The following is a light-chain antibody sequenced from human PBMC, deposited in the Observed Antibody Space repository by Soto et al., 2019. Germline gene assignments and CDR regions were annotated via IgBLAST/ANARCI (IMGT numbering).Light chain of an antibody. CDR2: TAS. V-gene: IGKV3-15*01. CDR3: HQYNNWPWT. CDR1: QSVSSN. Sequence: EIVMTQSPATLSVSPGERATLSCRASQSVSSNIAWYQQKPGQAPRLLISTASTRATAIPARFSGSGSGTDFTLSISSLQFEDFAVYYCHQYNNWPWTLGQGTKVEI. J-gene: IGKJ1*01.